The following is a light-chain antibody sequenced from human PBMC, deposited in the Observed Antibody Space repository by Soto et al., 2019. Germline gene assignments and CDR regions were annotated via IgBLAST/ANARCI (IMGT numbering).Light chain of an antibody. CDR3: QQYGSSHPLT. CDR1: QSVSSSY. CDR2: GAS. V-gene: IGKV3-20*01. Sequence: EIVFTQSPGTLSSSPGERATLTCRASQSVSSSYLAWYQQKPGQATSFILYGASSRANGIPDRFSGSGSGTDFTLTVSRLEPQDFAVYYCQQYGSSHPLTFGGGTKVDIK. J-gene: IGKJ4*01.